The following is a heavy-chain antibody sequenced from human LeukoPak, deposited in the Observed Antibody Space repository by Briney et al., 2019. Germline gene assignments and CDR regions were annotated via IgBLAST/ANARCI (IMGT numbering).Heavy chain of an antibody. Sequence: TSGTLSLTCAVYGGSFSGYYWSWIRQPPGKGLEWIGEINHSGSTNYNPSLKSRVTISVDTSKNQFSLKLSSVTAADTAVYYCARDRYRCCSGGSCLSYLYYFDYWGQGTLVTVSS. D-gene: IGHD2-15*01. J-gene: IGHJ4*02. CDR2: INHSGST. CDR1: GGSFSGYY. V-gene: IGHV4-34*01. CDR3: ARDRYRCCSGGSCLSYLYYFDY.